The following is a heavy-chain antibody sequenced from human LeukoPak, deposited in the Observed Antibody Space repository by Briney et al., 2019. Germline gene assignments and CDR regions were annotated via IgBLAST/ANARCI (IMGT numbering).Heavy chain of an antibody. CDR3: ARGITVIRGVFSLDY. Sequence: PGGSLRLSCAASGFTFSSYWMTWVRQAPGKGLEWVANIKLDGSEKYYVDSVKGRFTISRDSAENSLYLQMNSLRAEDTAVYYCARGITVIRGVFSLDYWGQGTLVTVSS. CDR2: IKLDGSEK. V-gene: IGHV3-7*04. J-gene: IGHJ4*02. CDR1: GFTFSSYW. D-gene: IGHD3-10*01.